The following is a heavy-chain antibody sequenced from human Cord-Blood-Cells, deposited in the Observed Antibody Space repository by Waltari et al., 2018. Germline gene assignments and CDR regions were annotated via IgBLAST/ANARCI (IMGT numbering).Heavy chain of an antibody. CDR1: GGSFSGYY. J-gene: IGHJ5*02. CDR2: INHSGST. CDR3: ANVRGYDLWRCYFNSFDP. Sequence: QVQLQQWGAGLLKPSEILSLTCAVYGGSFSGYYWSWIRQPQGKGMEWIGEINHSGSTNYNPSLESRVTVSVDTFKNQFSLKLSSVTAADPAVYYCANVRGYDLWRCYFNSFDPWGQGTLVTVSS. V-gene: IGHV4-34*01. D-gene: IGHD3-3*01.